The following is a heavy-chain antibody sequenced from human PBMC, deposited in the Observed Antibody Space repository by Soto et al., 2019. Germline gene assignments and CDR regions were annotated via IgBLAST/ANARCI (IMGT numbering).Heavy chain of an antibody. CDR3: VRGGNWNFDD. CDR1: GGSISSNNW. V-gene: IGHV4-4*02. J-gene: IGHJ4*02. Sequence: QVQLQESGPGLVKPSGTLSLTCAVSGGSISSNNWWTWARQPPGKGLEWIGEIYHSGSTNYNPSLQSRVTISVDKSKNQFSLKLSSLTAADTAVYYCVRGGNWNFDDWGQGTLVTVSS. D-gene: IGHD1-1*01. CDR2: IYHSGST.